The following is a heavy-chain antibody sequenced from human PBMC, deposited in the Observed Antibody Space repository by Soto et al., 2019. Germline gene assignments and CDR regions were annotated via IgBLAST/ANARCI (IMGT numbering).Heavy chain of an antibody. V-gene: IGHV1-18*01. J-gene: IGHJ5*02. CDR2: ISAYNGNT. CDR3: XXXXXXXXWFDP. Sequence: QVQLVQSGAEVKKPGASVKVSCKASGYTFTSYGXXXXXXXXXXXLEWMGWISAYNGNTNYAQKLQGRVTMTTDTXXXXXXXXXXXXXXXXXXXXXXXXXXXXXXWFDPWGQGTLVTVSS. CDR1: GYTFTSYG.